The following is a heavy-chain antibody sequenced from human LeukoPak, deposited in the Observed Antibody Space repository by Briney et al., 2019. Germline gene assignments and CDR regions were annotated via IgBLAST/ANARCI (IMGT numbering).Heavy chain of an antibody. V-gene: IGHV4-59*08. CDR1: GGSISSYY. D-gene: IGHD3-16*01. CDR2: IYYSGST. Sequence: PSETLSLTCTVSGGSISSYYWSWIRQPPGKGLEWIGDIYYSGSTNYNPSLKSRVTISVDTSKNQFSLRLSSVTAADTAVYYCARLGALHDAFDVWGQGTLVTVSS. J-gene: IGHJ3*01. CDR3: ARLGALHDAFDV.